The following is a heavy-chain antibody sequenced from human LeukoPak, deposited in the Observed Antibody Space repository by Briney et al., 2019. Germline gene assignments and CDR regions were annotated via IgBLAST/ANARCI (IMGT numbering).Heavy chain of an antibody. Sequence: PGGSLRLSCAASGFTFSSYWMSWVRQAPGKGLEWVANIKQDGSEKYYADSVKGRFTISRDNAKNSLYLQMNSLRAEDTAVYYCARGSQYNILTGFIVGAMDDFDYWGQGTLVTVSS. D-gene: IGHD3-9*01. V-gene: IGHV3-7*01. CDR1: GFTFSSYW. J-gene: IGHJ4*02. CDR3: ARGSQYNILTGFIVGAMDDFDY. CDR2: IKQDGSEK.